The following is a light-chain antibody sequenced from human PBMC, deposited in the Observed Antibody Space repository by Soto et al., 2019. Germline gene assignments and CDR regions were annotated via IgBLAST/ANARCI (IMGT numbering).Light chain of an antibody. CDR2: GVS. CDR3: SSYAGSNSLRV. V-gene: IGLV2-8*01. CDR1: SSDVGGYNY. Sequence: QSALTQPHYASGSPGQSVTISCTGTSSDVGGYNYVSWYQQHPGKASKLLIYGVSKRPSGVPARFSGSNSGNTTSLIVSGLHGEDEAESYHSSYAGSNSLRVFGGGTKLTVL. J-gene: IGLJ2*01.